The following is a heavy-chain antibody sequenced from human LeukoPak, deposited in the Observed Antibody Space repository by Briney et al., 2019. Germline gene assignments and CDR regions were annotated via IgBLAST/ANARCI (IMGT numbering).Heavy chain of an antibody. Sequence: QPGGSLRLSCASSGFTFSSYEMNWVRQAPGKGLEWVSYISSSGSNRYYADSVKGRFTISRENAKNSLYLQMNSLRAEDTAVYYCARVQTTVTTLDYWGQGTLVTVSS. CDR2: ISSSGSNR. J-gene: IGHJ4*02. V-gene: IGHV3-48*03. D-gene: IGHD4-17*01. CDR1: GFTFSSYE. CDR3: ARVQTTVTTLDY.